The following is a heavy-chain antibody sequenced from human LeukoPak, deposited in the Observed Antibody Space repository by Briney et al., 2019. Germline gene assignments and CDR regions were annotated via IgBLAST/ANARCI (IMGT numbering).Heavy chain of an antibody. V-gene: IGHV3-23*01. J-gene: IGHJ5*02. Sequence: GGSLRLSCVTSGFSFGTYAMSWVRQAPGKGLEWVSVITAGGDIKYYADSVRGRFTISRANSKNTLYLQMKSLTAEDTAVYYCAKKSCGSSSCPIDPWGQGTLVTVSS. CDR3: AKKSCGSSSCPIDP. D-gene: IGHD6-19*01. CDR1: GFSFGTYA. CDR2: ITAGGDIK.